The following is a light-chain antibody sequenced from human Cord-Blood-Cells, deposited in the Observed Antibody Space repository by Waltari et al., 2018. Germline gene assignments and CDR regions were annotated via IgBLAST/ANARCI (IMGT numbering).Light chain of an antibody. V-gene: IGKV4-1*01. CDR3: QQYYSTPRT. CDR2: WAS. CDR1: QSVLYSSNNKNY. J-gene: IGKJ1*01. Sequence: DIVMTQSPDSLAVSLGGRATPNCKSSQSVLYSSNNKNYLAWYQQKPGQPPKLLIYWASTRESGVPDRFSGSGSGTDFTLTISSLQAEDVAVYYCQQYYSTPRTFGQGTKVEIK.